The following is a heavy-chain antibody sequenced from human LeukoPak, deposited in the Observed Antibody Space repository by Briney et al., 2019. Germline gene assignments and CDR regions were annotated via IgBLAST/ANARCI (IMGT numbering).Heavy chain of an antibody. V-gene: IGHV4-59*01. Sequence: SETLSLTCSVSGGSISSYYWSWIQQPPGKRLEWIGYWYYNGDTNYNPSLKSRVIVSADTSKNQISLKLSSVATADTAVYYCARTTTSFDDWGQGTLVTVSS. D-gene: IGHD1-1*01. CDR1: GGSISSYY. J-gene: IGHJ4*02. CDR2: WYYNGDT. CDR3: ARTTTSFDD.